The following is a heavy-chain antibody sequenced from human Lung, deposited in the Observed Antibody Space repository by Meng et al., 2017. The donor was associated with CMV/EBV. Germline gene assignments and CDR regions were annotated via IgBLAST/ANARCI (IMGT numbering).Heavy chain of an antibody. CDR1: GGTFSSYS. J-gene: IGHJ4*02. Sequence: QVELGQSGAEVKKPRYTVTVACKSSGGTFSSYSVSWVRQAPGQGLERMGRIIPILDIANYAQKFQGRVTITANKSTSTAYIELSSLRSEDTAVYYCASSIFGVVIISHLGYWGQGTLVTVSS. D-gene: IGHD3-3*01. V-gene: IGHV1-69*02. CDR3: ASSIFGVVIISHLGY. CDR2: IIPILDIA.